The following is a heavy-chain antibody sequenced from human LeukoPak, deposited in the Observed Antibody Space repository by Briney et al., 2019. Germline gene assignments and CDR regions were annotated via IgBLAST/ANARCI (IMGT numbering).Heavy chain of an antibody. Sequence: SGPTLVKVTQTLTLTCTFSGFSLTTSGVGVGWIRQPPGKALEWLALIYWNDDKRYSPSLKSRLTITKDTSKNQVVLTMANMDPVDTATYYCVHRRRDGYCGSTSCLHAFDVWGQGTVVTVSS. V-gene: IGHV2-5*01. J-gene: IGHJ3*01. CDR1: GFSLTTSGVG. D-gene: IGHD2-2*01. CDR2: IYWNDDK. CDR3: VHRRRDGYCGSTSCLHAFDV.